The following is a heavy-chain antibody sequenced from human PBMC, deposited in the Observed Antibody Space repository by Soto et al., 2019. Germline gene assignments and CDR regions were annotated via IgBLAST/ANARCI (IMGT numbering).Heavy chain of an antibody. V-gene: IGHV1-8*01. Sequence: QVQLVQSGAEVKKPGASVKVSCKASGYTFTSYDINWVRQASGRGLEWMGWMNPNSGNTGYAQKFQGRVTMTSDTSITTAYMELSSLSSEDTAMYYCARRRDNNDYDLFYWSQGTLVTVSS. CDR1: GYTFTSYD. D-gene: IGHD5-12*01. CDR2: MNPNSGNT. J-gene: IGHJ4*02. CDR3: ARRRDNNDYDLFY.